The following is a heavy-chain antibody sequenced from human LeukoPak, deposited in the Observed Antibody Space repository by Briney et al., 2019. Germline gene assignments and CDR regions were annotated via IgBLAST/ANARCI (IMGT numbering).Heavy chain of an antibody. CDR2: IYYSGST. D-gene: IGHD3-22*01. J-gene: IGHJ4*02. CDR1: GGSISSYY. CDR3: ARARYDSSGYYFFPLDF. V-gene: IGHV4-59*01. Sequence: SETLSLTCTVSGGSISSYYWSGIRQPPGKGLEWIGYIYYSGSTNYNPSLKSRVTISVDTSKNQFSLKLSSVTAADTAVYYCARARYDSSGYYFFPLDFWGQGTLVTVSS.